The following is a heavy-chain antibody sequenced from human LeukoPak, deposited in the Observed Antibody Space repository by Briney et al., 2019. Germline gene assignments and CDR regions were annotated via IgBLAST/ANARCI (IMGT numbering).Heavy chain of an antibody. CDR3: ARVSILIVPYYAFDI. CDR2: INSDGSST. CDR1: GFTFSSYW. Sequence: PGGSLRLSCAASGFTFSSYWMHWVRQAPGKGLVWVSRINSDGSSTSYADSVKGRFTISRDNAKNTLYLQMNSLRAEDTAVYYCARVSILIVPYYAFDIWGQGTMVTVSS. D-gene: IGHD2/OR15-2a*01. V-gene: IGHV3-74*01. J-gene: IGHJ3*02.